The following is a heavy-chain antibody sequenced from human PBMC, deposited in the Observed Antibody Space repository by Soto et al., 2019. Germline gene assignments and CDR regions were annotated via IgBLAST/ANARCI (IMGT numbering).Heavy chain of an antibody. CDR1: GGSFSGYY. Sequence: NPSETLSLTCAVYGGSFSGYYWSWIRQPPGKGLEWIGEINHSGSTNYNPSLKSRVTISVDTSKNQFSLKLSSVNAADTAVYYCARGGAAAGNSLNNSFDPWGQGTLVTVSS. J-gene: IGHJ5*02. D-gene: IGHD6-13*01. V-gene: IGHV4-34*01. CDR3: ARGGAAAGNSLNNSFDP. CDR2: INHSGST.